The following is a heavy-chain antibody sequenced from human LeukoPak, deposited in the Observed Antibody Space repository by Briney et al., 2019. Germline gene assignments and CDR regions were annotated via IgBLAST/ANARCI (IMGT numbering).Heavy chain of an antibody. CDR2: MNPNSGNT. J-gene: IGHJ4*02. CDR3: ARDRVGVGGNGWEN. D-gene: IGHD6-19*01. CDR1: GYTLSSYD. Sequence: ASVKVSCKASGYTLSSYDINWVRQATGQGLEWMGWMNPNSGNTGYVQEFQGRVIMTRDTSISTAYMELSSLTSEDTAVYFCARDRVGVGGNGWENWGQGTLVTVSS. V-gene: IGHV1-8*01.